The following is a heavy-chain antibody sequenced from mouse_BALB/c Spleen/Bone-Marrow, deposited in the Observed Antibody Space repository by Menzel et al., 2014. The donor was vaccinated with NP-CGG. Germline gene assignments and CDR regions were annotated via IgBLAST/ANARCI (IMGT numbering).Heavy chain of an antibody. CDR1: GYSITSDYA. V-gene: IGHV3-2*02. CDR2: ISYSGST. Sequence: EVQLQESGPGLVKPSQSLSLTCTVTGYSITSDYAWNWIRQFPGNKLEWMGYISYSGSTSYNPSLKSRISITRDTSKNQFFLQLNSVTAEDTATYYCTRGTTAGFAYWGLGTLVTVSA. J-gene: IGHJ3*01. D-gene: IGHD1-2*01. CDR3: TRGTTAGFAY.